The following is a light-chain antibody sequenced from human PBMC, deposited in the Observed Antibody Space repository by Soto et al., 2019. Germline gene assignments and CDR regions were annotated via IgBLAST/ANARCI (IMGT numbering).Light chain of an antibody. J-gene: IGLJ3*02. CDR3: GSYATSSTLVV. Sequence: QSVLTQPASVSGSPGQSITISCTGTGSDVGGYNYVSWYQQHPGKAPKLMIYEVSNRPSGVSNRFSGSKSGNTASLTISGLQAEDEADYYCGSYATSSTLVVFGGGTKVTVL. CDR1: GSDVGGYNY. CDR2: EVS. V-gene: IGLV2-14*01.